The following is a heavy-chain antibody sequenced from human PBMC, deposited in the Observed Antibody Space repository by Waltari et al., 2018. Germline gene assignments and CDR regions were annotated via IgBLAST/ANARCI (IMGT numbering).Heavy chain of an antibody. CDR2: INGDGYGI. CDR3: ARKGGRGYTYGPFYFDS. CDR1: GFPFSDYW. D-gene: IGHD5-18*01. Sequence: EVQLLEAGGDLVQPGGSLRLSCAASGFPFSDYWIPWVRQAPGKGLVWVARINGDGYGITYSDSVQGRFTISRDNTKNTVYLQLNSLRADDTAVYYCARKGGRGYTYGPFYFDSWGRGTLVTVSS. J-gene: IGHJ4*02. V-gene: IGHV3-74*01.